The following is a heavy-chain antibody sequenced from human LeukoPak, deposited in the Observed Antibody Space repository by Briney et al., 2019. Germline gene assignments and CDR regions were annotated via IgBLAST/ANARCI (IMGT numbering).Heavy chain of an antibody. V-gene: IGHV3-23*01. D-gene: IGHD2-21*01. J-gene: IGHJ4*02. CDR2: TSSSDAGT. CDR3: AKAPVTSCRGAYCYPFDS. Sequence: GGSLRLSCAASGFTLGTYAMSWVRQTTGKGLEWVAATSSSDAGTYHADSVRGRFTISRDNSKNTLYLQMNSLRAEDAAVYFCAKAPVTSCRGAYCYPFDSWGQGTLVTVSS. CDR1: GFTLGTYA.